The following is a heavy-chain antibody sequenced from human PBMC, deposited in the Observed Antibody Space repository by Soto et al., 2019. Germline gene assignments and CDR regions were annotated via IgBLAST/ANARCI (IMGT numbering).Heavy chain of an antibody. Sequence: GGSLRLSCAASGFAFRTYGMHWVRQAPGAGLEWVALISYDGSNKYYADSVKGRFTISRDNSKNTLYLQMNTLRAEDTAVYYCAKVLPDDFLIRSPLVGMDVCCQGTTVTVSS. D-gene: IGHD3-9*01. J-gene: IGHJ6*02. V-gene: IGHV3-30*18. CDR2: ISYDGSNK. CDR1: GFAFRTYG. CDR3: AKVLPDDFLIRSPLVGMDV.